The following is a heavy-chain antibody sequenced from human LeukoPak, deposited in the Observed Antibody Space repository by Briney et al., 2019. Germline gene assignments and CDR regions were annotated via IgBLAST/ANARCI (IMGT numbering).Heavy chain of an antibody. D-gene: IGHD2-21*02. CDR1: EDSFTSYW. CDR2: IYPGDSDT. Sequence: GESLKISCKGSEDSFTSYWIGWVRQMPGKGLEWMGIIYPGDSDTRYSPSFQGQVTISADKSVSTAYLQWSSLRASDTAMYYCARRAYCGGDCYSDYWGQGTLVTVSS. J-gene: IGHJ4*02. CDR3: ARRAYCGGDCYSDY. V-gene: IGHV5-51*01.